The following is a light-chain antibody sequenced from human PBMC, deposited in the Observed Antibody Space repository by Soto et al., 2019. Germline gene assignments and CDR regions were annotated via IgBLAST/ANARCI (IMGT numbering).Light chain of an antibody. Sequence: QSALTRPPSASGSPGQSVTISCTGTSSDVGGYNYVSWYQQHPGKAPKLMIYEVSKRPSGVPDRFSGSKSGNTASLTVSGLQAEDEADYYCISYAGSNLLYVFGTGTRSPS. J-gene: IGLJ1*01. CDR2: EVS. CDR3: ISYAGSNLLYV. V-gene: IGLV2-8*01. CDR1: SSDVGGYNY.